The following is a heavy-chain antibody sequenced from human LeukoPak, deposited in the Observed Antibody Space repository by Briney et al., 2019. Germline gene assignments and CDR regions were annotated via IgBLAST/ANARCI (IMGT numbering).Heavy chain of an antibody. CDR1: GFTFSSYG. V-gene: IGHV3-30*02. D-gene: IGHD6-19*01. Sequence: PGGSLRLSCAASGFTFSSYGMHWVRQAPGKGREWVAFIRYDGSNKHYADSVKGRFTISRDNSNNTLYLQMNSLRAEDTAVYYCAKSAVAGTMLYFDYWGQGTLVTVSS. CDR2: IRYDGSNK. J-gene: IGHJ4*02. CDR3: AKSAVAGTMLYFDY.